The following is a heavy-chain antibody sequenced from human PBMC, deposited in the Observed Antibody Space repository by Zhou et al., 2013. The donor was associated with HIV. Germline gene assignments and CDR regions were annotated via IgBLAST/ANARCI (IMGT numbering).Heavy chain of an antibody. V-gene: IGHV1-2*02. Sequence: QVQLVQSGAEVKKPGASVKVSCKASGYTFTGYYIHWVRQAPGQGLEWMGWINPNNGGTNYAQKFQGRVTMTRDTSTSTVYMELSSLRSEDTAVYYCARGFPYHFDYWGQGTLVTVSS. CDR2: INPNNGGT. J-gene: IGHJ4*02. CDR1: GYTFTGYY. D-gene: IGHD3-10*01. CDR3: ARGFPYHFDY.